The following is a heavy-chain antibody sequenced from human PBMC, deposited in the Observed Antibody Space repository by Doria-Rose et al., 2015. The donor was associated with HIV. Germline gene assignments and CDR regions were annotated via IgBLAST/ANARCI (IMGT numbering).Heavy chain of an antibody. Sequence: VQLVESGGGLVKPGGSLRLSCVASGLTFNTAWMTWLRLSPGKGLEWIGRIESKSDGGATDYAVGVKGRFTISRDDSKDTVYLQMNSLKTEDTAVYYCATDQEWWAPHNVFDIWGQGTKVTVSS. J-gene: IGHJ3*02. V-gene: IGHV3-15*04. D-gene: IGHD2-8*01. CDR1: GLTFNTAW. CDR2: IESKSDGGAT. CDR3: ATDQEWWAPHNVFDI.